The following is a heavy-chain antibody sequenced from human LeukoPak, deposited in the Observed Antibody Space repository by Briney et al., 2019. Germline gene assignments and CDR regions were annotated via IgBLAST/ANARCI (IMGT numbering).Heavy chain of an antibody. CDR3: ARCFVCDIMAVTGRTDAFDI. J-gene: IGHJ3*02. D-gene: IGHD2-21*02. CDR1: GFSISSYY. CDR2: IYYSGSA. Sequence: AETLSLTCTVSGFSISSYYWSWVRQPPGKGLEWMGYIYYSGSANYNPSLKSRVTISVDLSKNPFSLQLRYVHDAATAAYYCARCFVCDIMAVTGRTDAFDIWGQATTPTVSS. V-gene: IGHV4-59*08.